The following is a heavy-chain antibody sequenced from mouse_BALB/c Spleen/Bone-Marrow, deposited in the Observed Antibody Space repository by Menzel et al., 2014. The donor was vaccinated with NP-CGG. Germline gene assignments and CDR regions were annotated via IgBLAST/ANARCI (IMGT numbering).Heavy chain of an antibody. Sequence: DLVNPGASVKLSCKASGYTFTSYWINWIKQRPGQGLEWIGRIAPGSGGIYYSEIFKGRAPPTGGTSSSTAFIQRSIPSAEDSAVYYCGGALYGYDWYFDVWGAGTTVTVSS. CDR2: IAPGSGGI. CDR3: GGALYGYDWYFDV. CDR1: GYTFTSYW. J-gene: IGHJ1*01. D-gene: IGHD2-2*01. V-gene: IGHV1S41*01.